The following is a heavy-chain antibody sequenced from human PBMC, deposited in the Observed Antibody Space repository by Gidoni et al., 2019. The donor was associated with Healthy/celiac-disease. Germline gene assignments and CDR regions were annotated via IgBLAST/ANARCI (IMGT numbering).Heavy chain of an antibody. D-gene: IGHD3-22*01. CDR3: AKGENYYDSSGLGYYFDY. CDR2: ISGSGGRT. Sequence: EVQLLESGGGLVPPGGSLRRTCAASGFTLRSYAMRGVRQAPGTGLEWVSAISGSGGRTYYADSVKGRFTISRDNSKNTLYLQMNSLRAEDTAVYYCAKGENYYDSSGLGYYFDYWGQGTLVTVSS. V-gene: IGHV3-23*01. CDR1: GFTLRSYA. J-gene: IGHJ4*02.